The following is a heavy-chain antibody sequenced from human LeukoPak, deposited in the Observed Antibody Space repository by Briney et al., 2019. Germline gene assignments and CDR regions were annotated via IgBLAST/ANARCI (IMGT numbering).Heavy chain of an antibody. CDR1: GYTFNRYA. CDR2: IIPIFGTA. D-gene: IGHD3-10*01. V-gene: IGHV1-69*13. J-gene: IGHJ4*02. CDR3: ARVFGWFGEPRLYYFDY. Sequence: GASVKVSCKASGYTFNRYAMNWVRQAPGQGLEWMGGIIPIFGTANYAQKFQGRVTITADGSTSTAYMELSSLRSEDTAVYYCARVFGWFGEPRLYYFDYWGQGTLVTVSS.